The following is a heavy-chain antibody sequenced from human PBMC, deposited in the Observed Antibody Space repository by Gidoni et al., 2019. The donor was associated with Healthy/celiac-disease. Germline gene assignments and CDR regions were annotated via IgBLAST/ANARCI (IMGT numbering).Heavy chain of an antibody. CDR1: GYSFTSYW. Sequence: EVQLVQSGAEVKKPGESLKSSCKGSGYSFTSYWIGWVRQMPGKGLEWMGIIYPGDSDTRYSPSFQGQVTISADKSISTAYLQWSSLKASDTAMYYCARQSRIAAAGNYFDYWGQGTLVTVSS. CDR3: ARQSRIAAAGNYFDY. J-gene: IGHJ4*02. V-gene: IGHV5-51*01. CDR2: IYPGDSDT. D-gene: IGHD6-13*01.